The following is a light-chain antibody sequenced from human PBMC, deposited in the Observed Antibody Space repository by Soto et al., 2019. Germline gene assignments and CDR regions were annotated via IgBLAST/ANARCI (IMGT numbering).Light chain of an antibody. CDR1: QSISSY. Sequence: DIQMTQSPSSLSASVGDRVTLTCRASQSISSYLNWYQQKPGKAPKLLLYAASSLQSGVPSRFSGSGSGTDFTLTISSLQPEDFATYYCQQSYSTPLTFGGGTKVDI. CDR3: QQSYSTPLT. V-gene: IGKV1-39*01. CDR2: AAS. J-gene: IGKJ4*01.